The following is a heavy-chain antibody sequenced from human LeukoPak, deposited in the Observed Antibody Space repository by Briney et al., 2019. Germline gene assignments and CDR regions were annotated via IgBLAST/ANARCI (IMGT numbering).Heavy chain of an antibody. J-gene: IGHJ4*02. D-gene: IGHD4-17*01. Sequence: GASVKVSCKASGYTFTGYYMHWVRQAPGQGLEWMGWINPNSGGTNYAQKFQGRVTMTEDTSTDTAYMELSSLRSEDTAVYYCATTRPAFKTDRRMTTVTTWDYWGQGTLVTVSS. CDR2: INPNSGGT. CDR3: ATTRPAFKTDRRMTTVTTWDY. V-gene: IGHV1-2*02. CDR1: GYTFTGYY.